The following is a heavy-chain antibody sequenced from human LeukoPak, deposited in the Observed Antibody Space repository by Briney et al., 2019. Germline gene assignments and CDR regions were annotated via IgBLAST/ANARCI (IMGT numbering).Heavy chain of an antibody. CDR3: ARDFGRGYCSSTSCYGWFDP. J-gene: IGHJ5*02. CDR1: GFTVSSKY. V-gene: IGHV3-66*02. D-gene: IGHD2-2*01. Sequence: PGGSLRLSCAASGFTVSSKYMSWVRQAPGKGLEWVSVIFSGDNTYYADSVKGRFTISRDNSKNTLYLQMNSPRAEDTAVYYCARDFGRGYCSSTSCYGWFDPWGQGTLVTVSS. CDR2: IFSGDNT.